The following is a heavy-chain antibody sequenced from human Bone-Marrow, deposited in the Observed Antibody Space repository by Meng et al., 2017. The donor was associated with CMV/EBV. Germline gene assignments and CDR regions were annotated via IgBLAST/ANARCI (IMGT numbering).Heavy chain of an antibody. CDR3: AKSIVGATRGY. J-gene: IGHJ1*01. CDR1: GFTFSSYW. CDR2: IKQDGSEK. V-gene: IGHV3-7*01. Sequence: GESLKISCAASGFTFSSYWMSWVRQAPGKGLEWVANIKQDGSEKYYVDSVKGRFTISRDNAKNSLYLQMNSLRAEDTAVYYCAKSIVGATRGYWGHGTLVTVSS. D-gene: IGHD1-26*01.